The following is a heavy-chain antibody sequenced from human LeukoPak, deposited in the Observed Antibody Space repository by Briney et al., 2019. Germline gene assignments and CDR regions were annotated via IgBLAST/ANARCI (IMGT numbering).Heavy chain of an antibody. CDR3: ARNAYYSADY. CDR1: GGSISSGYW. J-gene: IGHJ4*02. D-gene: IGHD2/OR15-2a*01. Sequence: SGTLSLTCDVSGGSISSGYWWSWVRQLPGKGLEWIGEIHHSGSTNYNPSLKGRVTISVDKSKNQFSVMLTPVTAADTAVYYCARNAYYSADYWGQGTLVTVSS. CDR2: IHHSGST. V-gene: IGHV4-4*02.